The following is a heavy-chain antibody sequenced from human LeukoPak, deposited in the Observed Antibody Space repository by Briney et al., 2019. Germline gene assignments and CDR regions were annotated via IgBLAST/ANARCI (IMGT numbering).Heavy chain of an antibody. J-gene: IGHJ3*02. D-gene: IGHD5-24*01. CDR1: GFTFSSYA. CDR3: VKEGVMATIGAFDI. CDR2: ISSNGGST. Sequence: GGSLRLSCAASGFTFSSYAMYWVRQAPGKRLEYVSAISSNGGSTYYTDYVKGRFTISRDNSKNTLKLQMSSLRAEDTAVYYCVKEGVMATIGAFDIWGQGTMVTVSS. V-gene: IGHV3-64D*06.